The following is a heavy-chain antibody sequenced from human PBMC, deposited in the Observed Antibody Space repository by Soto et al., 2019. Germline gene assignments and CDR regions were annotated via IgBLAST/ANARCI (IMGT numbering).Heavy chain of an antibody. CDR3: ARIGGYHGPLDY. CDR1: GVSISSYF. D-gene: IGHD3-16*02. V-gene: IGHV4-59*01. Sequence: SETLSLTCSVSGVSISSYFWSWIRRPPGRGLEWIGYTYHRGSTNYSPSLKSRVAISLDTSENQFSLKVSSVTAADTAVYYCARIGGYHGPLDYWGQGTPVTVSS. J-gene: IGHJ4*02. CDR2: TYHRGST.